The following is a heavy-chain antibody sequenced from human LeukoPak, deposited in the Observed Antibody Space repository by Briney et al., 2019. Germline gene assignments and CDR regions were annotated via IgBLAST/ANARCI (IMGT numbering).Heavy chain of an antibody. CDR2: ISYDGSNK. V-gene: IGHV3-30*18. D-gene: IGHD6-13*01. CDR3: AKPGSSGGFDY. CDR1: GFTFSSYG. Sequence: GGSLRLSCAASGFTFSSYGMPWVRQAPGKGLGWVAVISYDGSNKYYADSVKGRFTISRDNSKNTLYLQMNSLRAEDTAVYYCAKPGSSGGFDYWGQGTLVTVSS. J-gene: IGHJ4*02.